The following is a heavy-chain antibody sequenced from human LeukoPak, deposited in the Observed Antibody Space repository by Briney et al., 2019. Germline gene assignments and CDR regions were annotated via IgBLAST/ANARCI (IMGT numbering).Heavy chain of an antibody. CDR1: GFTFSSYS. Sequence: PGGSLRLSCAASGFTFSSYSMNWVRQAPGKGLEWVAVIWYDGSNKYYADSVKGRFTISRDNSKNTLYLQMNSLRAEDTAVYYCARADCSGGSCLFDPWGQGTLVTVSS. CDR3: ARADCSGGSCLFDP. CDR2: IWYDGSNK. J-gene: IGHJ5*02. V-gene: IGHV3-33*08. D-gene: IGHD2-15*01.